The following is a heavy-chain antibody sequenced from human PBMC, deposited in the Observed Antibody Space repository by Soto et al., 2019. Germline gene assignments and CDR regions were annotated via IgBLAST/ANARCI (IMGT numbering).Heavy chain of an antibody. Sequence: GGSLRLSCAASGFTGSSNYMSWVRQAPGKGLEWVSVIYSGGSTYYADSVKGRFTISRDNSKNTLYLQMNSLRAEDTAVYYCARVRGPHYYDSSGYYYTPTPKYYFDYWGQGTLVTVSS. CDR2: IYSGGST. J-gene: IGHJ4*02. CDR3: ARVRGPHYYDSSGYYYTPTPKYYFDY. V-gene: IGHV3-53*01. CDR1: GFTGSSNY. D-gene: IGHD3-22*01.